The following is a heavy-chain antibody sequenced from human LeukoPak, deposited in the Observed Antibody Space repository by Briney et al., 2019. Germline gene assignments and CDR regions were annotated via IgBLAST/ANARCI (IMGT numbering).Heavy chain of an antibody. CDR2: ISYDGSNK. CDR1: GFTFSSYG. D-gene: IGHD5-18*01. Sequence: PGGSLRLSCAASGFTFSSYGMHWVRQASGKGLEWVAVISYDGSNKYYADSVKGRFTISRDNSKNTLYLQMNSLRAEDTAVYYCARGGYSYGYDAFDIWGQGTMVTVSS. CDR3: ARGGYSYGYDAFDI. J-gene: IGHJ3*02. V-gene: IGHV3-30*03.